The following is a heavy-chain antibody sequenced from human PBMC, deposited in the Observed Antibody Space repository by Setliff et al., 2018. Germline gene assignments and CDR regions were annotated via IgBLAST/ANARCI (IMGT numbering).Heavy chain of an antibody. CDR3: TRDWDAALAN. D-gene: IGHD5-18*01. Sequence: GGSLRLSCSASGFIFSDPYMDWVRQAPGKGLEWVARIQNKAAGYGTQHAASAKGRFYISRDDSKNSLYLQMNSLKIEDTAMYYCTRDWDAALANWGQGTLVTVSS. CDR2: IQNKAAGYGT. V-gene: IGHV3-72*01. CDR1: GFIFSDPY. J-gene: IGHJ4*02.